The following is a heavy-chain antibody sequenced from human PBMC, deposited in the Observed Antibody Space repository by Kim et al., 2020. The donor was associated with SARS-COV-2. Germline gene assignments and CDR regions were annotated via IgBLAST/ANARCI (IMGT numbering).Heavy chain of an antibody. D-gene: IGHD6-13*01. CDR3: ARDLIAAAVGYFDY. V-gene: IGHV1-69*01. J-gene: IGHJ4*02. Sequence: AQKFQGRVTITADESTSTADMELSSLRAEDTAVYYCARDLIAAAVGYFDYWGQGTLVTVSS.